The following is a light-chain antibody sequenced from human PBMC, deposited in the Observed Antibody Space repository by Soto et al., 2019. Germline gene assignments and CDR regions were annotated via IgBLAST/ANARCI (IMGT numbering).Light chain of an antibody. CDR3: RSYAGSSTVV. V-gene: IGLV2-23*01. J-gene: IGLJ2*01. CDR1: SSDVGSYNL. Sequence: QSVLTQPGSVSGSPGQSITISCNGTSSDVGSYNLVSWYQQHPGKAPKLMIYEGSKRPSGVSNRFSGSKSGNTASLTISGLQAEDEADYYCRSYAGSSTVVFGGGTKVTVL. CDR2: EGS.